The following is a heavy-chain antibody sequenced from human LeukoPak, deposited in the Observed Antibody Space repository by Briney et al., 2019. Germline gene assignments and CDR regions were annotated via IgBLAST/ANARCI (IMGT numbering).Heavy chain of an antibody. CDR2: ISYDGSNK. J-gene: IGHJ4*02. V-gene: IGHV3-30*03. CDR1: GFSFSTCA. Sequence: GGSLRLSCVASGFSFSTCAIHWVRQAPGKGLEWVAVISYDGSNKYYADSVKGRFTISRDNSKNTLYLQMNSLRAEDTAVYYCARGSNVLRFLEWLSDFGYWGQGTLVTVSS. CDR3: ARGSNVLRFLEWLSDFGY. D-gene: IGHD3-3*01.